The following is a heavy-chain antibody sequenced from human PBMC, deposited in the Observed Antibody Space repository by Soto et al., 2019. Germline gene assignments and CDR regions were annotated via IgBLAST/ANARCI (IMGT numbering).Heavy chain of an antibody. CDR1: GYTFTSYD. V-gene: IGHV1-8*01. J-gene: IGHJ6*03. CDR2: MNPNSGNT. Sequence: QVQLVQSGAEVKKPGASVKVSCKASGYTFTSYDINWVRQATGQGLEWMGWMNPNSGNTGYAQKFQGRVTMTRNTSISTAYMELSSLRSEDTAVYYCARGRRFRGSGSYTSPIYYYYMDVWGKGTTVTVSS. CDR3: ARGRRFRGSGSYTSPIYYYYMDV. D-gene: IGHD3-10*01.